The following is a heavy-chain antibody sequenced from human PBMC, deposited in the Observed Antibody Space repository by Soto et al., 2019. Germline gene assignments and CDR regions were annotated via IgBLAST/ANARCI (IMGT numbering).Heavy chain of an antibody. J-gene: IGHJ6*02. CDR1: GGSISSYY. CDR2: IYYSGST. V-gene: IGHV4-59*08. CDR3: ALKDASYPEIDA. Sequence: ETLSLTCTVWGGSISSYYWTWIRQPPGKGLEWIGYIYYSGSTNYNPSLKSRVTISVATSKTQFSLKLSSVTAADTAVYYCALKDASYPEIDAWCQGATLTVS.